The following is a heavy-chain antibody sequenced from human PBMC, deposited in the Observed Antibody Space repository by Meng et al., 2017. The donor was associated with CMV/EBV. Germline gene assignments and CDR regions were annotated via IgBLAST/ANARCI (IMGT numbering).Heavy chain of an antibody. V-gene: IGHV1-2*02. CDR1: GYTFTGHY. CDR3: ARDSITRPWDYYYGMDV. Sequence: ASVKVSCKASGYTFTGHYMHWVRQAPGQGLEWMGWINPNSGDTNYAQKFQGRVTMTRDTTIGIVYMELSSLRSEDTAVYYCARDSITRPWDYYYGMDVWGQGTTVTVSS. D-gene: IGHD3-16*01. CDR2: INPNSGDT. J-gene: IGHJ6*02.